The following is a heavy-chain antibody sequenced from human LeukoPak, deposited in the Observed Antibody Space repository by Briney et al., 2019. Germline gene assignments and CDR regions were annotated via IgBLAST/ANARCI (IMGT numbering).Heavy chain of an antibody. J-gene: IGHJ3*02. Sequence: PGGSLRLSCAASGFTFSSYEMNWVRQAPGKGLEWVSYISSGGGTIYYADSVKGRFTFSRDNSKNTLYLQMNSLRAEDTAVYYCARDRCSGGSCHAFDIWGQGTVVTVSS. V-gene: IGHV3-48*03. CDR1: GFTFSSYE. CDR3: ARDRCSGGSCHAFDI. D-gene: IGHD2-15*01. CDR2: ISSGGGTI.